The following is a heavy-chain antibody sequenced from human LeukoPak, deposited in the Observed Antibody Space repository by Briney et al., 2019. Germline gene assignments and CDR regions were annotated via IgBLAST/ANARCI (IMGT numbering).Heavy chain of an antibody. D-gene: IGHD3-22*01. CDR1: GFTFSSYA. V-gene: IGHV1-69*01. CDR2: IIPIFGTA. Sequence: PGGSLRLSCAVSGFTFSSYAISWVRQAPGQGLEWMGGIIPIFGTANYAQKFQGRVTITADESTSTAYMELSSLRSEDTAVYYCAGEYDSSGYYYRDYWGQGTLVTVSS. J-gene: IGHJ4*02. CDR3: AGEYDSSGYYYRDY.